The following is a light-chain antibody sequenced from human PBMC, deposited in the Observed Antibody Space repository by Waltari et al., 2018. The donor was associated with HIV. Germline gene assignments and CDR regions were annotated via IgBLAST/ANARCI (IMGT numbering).Light chain of an antibody. CDR2: GAS. V-gene: IGKV3-20*01. CDR3: QQYGISPPGT. J-gene: IGKJ5*01. Sequence: EIVLTQSPGTLSLSPGERATLACRASQSVSSGSLAWYQQKPGQAPRLLIFGASSRASGFPDRFSGSGSGTDSTLTISRLEPEDFAVYYCQQYGISPPGTFGQGTRLEIK. CDR1: QSVSSGS.